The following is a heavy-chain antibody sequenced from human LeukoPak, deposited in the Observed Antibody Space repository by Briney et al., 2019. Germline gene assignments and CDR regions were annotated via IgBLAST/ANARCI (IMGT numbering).Heavy chain of an antibody. V-gene: IGHV1-46*01. CDR1: GYTFTSYY. Sequence: ASVKVSCKASGYTFTSYYMHWVRQAPGQGLEWMGIINPSGGSTSYAQKFQGRVTITADESTSTAYMELSSLRSEDTAVYYCARTADTAGYYYMDVWGKGTTVTVSS. CDR3: ARTADTAGYYYMDV. CDR2: INPSGGST. J-gene: IGHJ6*03.